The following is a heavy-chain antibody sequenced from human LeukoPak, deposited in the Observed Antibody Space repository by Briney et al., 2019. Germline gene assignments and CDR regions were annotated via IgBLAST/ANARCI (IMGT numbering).Heavy chain of an antibody. CDR2: IYYDGST. CDR1: GGSISSYY. J-gene: IGHJ4*02. Sequence: SETLSLTCTVSGGSISSYYCSWIRQPPGKGLEWIGYIYYDGSTNYNPSLKSRVTMSVDTSKNQFSLRLSSVTAADTAVYYCARGVAAAGTHFGYWGQGTLVTVSS. CDR3: ARGVAAAGTHFGY. D-gene: IGHD6-13*01. V-gene: IGHV4-59*01.